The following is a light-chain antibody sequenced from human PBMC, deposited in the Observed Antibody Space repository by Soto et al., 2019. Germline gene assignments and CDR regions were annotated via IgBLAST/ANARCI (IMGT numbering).Light chain of an antibody. Sequence: EIVLTQSPXTLXLSPGDRATXSXXXSQSXXXAFIAWYQQKPGQAPRLLIYGTSSRATGIPDRFSGSGSGTDFALTISRLEPEDFAVYFCQQFSSSPSMYTFGQGTKLEIK. CDR1: QSXXXAF. CDR3: QQFSSSPSMYT. V-gene: IGKV3-20*01. CDR2: GTS. J-gene: IGKJ2*01.